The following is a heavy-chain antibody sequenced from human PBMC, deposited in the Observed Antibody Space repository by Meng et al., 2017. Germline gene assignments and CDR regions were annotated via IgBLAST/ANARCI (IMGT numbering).Heavy chain of an antibody. J-gene: IGHJ6*02. CDR2: IKQDGSEK. V-gene: IGHV3-7*01. D-gene: IGHD3-3*01. CDR1: GFTFSSYW. CDR3: ARGSDILDYDFWSGYYSSYYYGMDV. Sequence: GVLKISCAASGFTFSSYWMSWVRQAPGKGLEWVANIKQDGSEKYYVDSVKGRFTISRDNAKNSLYLQMNSLRAEDTAVYYCARGSDILDYDFWSGYYSSYYYGMDVWGQGTTVTVSS.